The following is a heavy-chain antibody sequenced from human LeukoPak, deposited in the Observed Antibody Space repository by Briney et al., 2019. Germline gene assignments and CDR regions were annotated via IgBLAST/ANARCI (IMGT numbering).Heavy chain of an antibody. Sequence: GGSLRLSCAASGFTFSSYAMHWVRQAPGKGLYWVAVISYDGSNKYYADSVKGRFTISRDTSKNTLYLQMNSLRAEDTAVYYCARVLSYFDYWGQGTLVTVSS. J-gene: IGHJ4*02. D-gene: IGHD2-15*01. V-gene: IGHV3-30-3*01. CDR2: ISYDGSNK. CDR3: ARVLSYFDY. CDR1: GFTFSSYA.